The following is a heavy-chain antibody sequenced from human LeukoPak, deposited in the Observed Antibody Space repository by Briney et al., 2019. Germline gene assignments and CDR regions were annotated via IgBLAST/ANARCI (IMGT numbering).Heavy chain of an antibody. D-gene: IGHD3-10*01. CDR3: AREFMGDAFDI. Sequence: SETLSLTCAVSGGSFSGYWSWIRQPPGKGLEWIGEIHHSGSTNYNPSLKSRVTMSGDTSNNQFSLKLSFVTAADTAVYYCAREFMGDAFDIWAQGTMVTVSS. V-gene: IGHV4-34*01. CDR2: IHHSGST. J-gene: IGHJ3*02. CDR1: GGSFSGY.